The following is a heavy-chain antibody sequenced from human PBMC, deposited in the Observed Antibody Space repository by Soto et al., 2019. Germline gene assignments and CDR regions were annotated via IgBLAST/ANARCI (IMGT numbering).Heavy chain of an antibody. V-gene: IGHV1-2*04. J-gene: IGHJ4*02. CDR2: INPNSGGT. D-gene: IGHD6-19*01. Sequence: ASVKVSCKASGYTFTGYYMHWVRQAPGQGLEWMGWINPNSGGTNYAQKFQGWVTMTRDTSISTAYMELSRLRSDDTAVYYCARAPSPGYSSGWYYFDYWGQGTLVTVSS. CDR1: GYTFTGYY. CDR3: ARAPSPGYSSGWYYFDY.